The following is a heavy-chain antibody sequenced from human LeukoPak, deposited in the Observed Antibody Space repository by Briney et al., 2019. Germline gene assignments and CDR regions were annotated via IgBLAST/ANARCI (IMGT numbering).Heavy chain of an antibody. CDR1: GFTFSSYW. CDR2: INGDGGST. Sequence: GGSLRLSRAASGFTFSSYWMHWVRQAPGKGLVWVSRINGDGGSTTYVDSVKGRFTISRDNAKNTLYLQMNSLRAEDTALYYCTRDGVGGTHDYWGQGTLVTVSS. D-gene: IGHD1-26*01. J-gene: IGHJ4*02. V-gene: IGHV3-74*01. CDR3: TRDGVGGTHDY.